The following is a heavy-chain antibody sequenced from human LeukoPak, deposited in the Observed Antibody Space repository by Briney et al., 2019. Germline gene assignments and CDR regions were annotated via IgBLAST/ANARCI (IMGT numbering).Heavy chain of an antibody. D-gene: IGHD2-2*01. CDR2: INHSGST. CDR3: ARGDPAPSYDH. Sequence: SETLSLTCAVYGGSFSGYYWSWIRQPPGKGLEWIGEINHSGSTNYNPSLKSRVTISVDTSKNQFSLKLSSVTAADTAVYYCARGDPAPSYDHWGQGTLVTVSS. J-gene: IGHJ4*02. CDR1: GGSFSGYY. V-gene: IGHV4-34*01.